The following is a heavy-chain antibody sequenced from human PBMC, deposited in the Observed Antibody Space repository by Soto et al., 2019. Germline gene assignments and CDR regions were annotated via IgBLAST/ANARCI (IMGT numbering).Heavy chain of an antibody. Sequence: GESLKISCKGSGYSFTSYCIGWVRQMPGKGLEWMGIIYPGDSDTRYSPSFQGQVTISADKSISTAYLQWSSLKASDTAMYYCASLGTLGATKGYFDYWGQGTLVTVSS. CDR2: IYPGDSDT. J-gene: IGHJ4*02. CDR3: ASLGTLGATKGYFDY. D-gene: IGHD1-26*01. V-gene: IGHV5-51*01. CDR1: GYSFTSYC.